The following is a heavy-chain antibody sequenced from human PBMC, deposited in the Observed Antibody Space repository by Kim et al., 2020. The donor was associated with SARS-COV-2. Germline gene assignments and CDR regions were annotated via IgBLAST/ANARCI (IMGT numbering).Heavy chain of an antibody. CDR2: LFPGGSS. Sequence: SETLSLTCTISGGSIRGHFCSWIRQSAGKGLEFVGRLFPGGSSDYSPSLMSRVAISSDTSTNKVSLTLRSVPAADTAVYYCARDRRGVTGTYSYDDCGQG. CDR1: GGSIRGHF. D-gene: IGHD2-21*02. CDR3: ARDRRGVTGTYSYDD. V-gene: IGHV4-4*07. J-gene: IGHJ4*02.